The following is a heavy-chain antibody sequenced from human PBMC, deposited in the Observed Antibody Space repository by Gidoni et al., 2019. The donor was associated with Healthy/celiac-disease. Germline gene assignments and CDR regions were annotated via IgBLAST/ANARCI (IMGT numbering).Heavy chain of an antibody. D-gene: IGHD3-10*01. CDR2: ISYDGSNK. Sequence: QVQLVESGGGVVQPGRSLRLSWAASGLTYSSYAMHWVRQAPGKGLEWVAVISYDGSNKYYADSVKGRFTISRDNSKNTLYLQMNSLRAEDTAVYYCARSGFFGDPEIAPDYWGQGTLVTVSS. V-gene: IGHV3-30-3*01. J-gene: IGHJ4*02. CDR3: ARSGFFGDPEIAPDY. CDR1: GLTYSSYA.